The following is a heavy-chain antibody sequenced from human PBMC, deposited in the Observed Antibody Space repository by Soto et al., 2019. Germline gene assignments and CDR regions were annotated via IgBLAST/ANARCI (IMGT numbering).Heavy chain of an antibody. CDR3: ARGGDGFD. Sequence: SETLSLTCSVSGDSLTIGGHYWTWIRQHPGKGLEWIGYIYHSGSTYYSPSLKSRVTISVDTSENQFSLKLTSMTAADTAVYYCARGGDGFD. V-gene: IGHV4-31*03. CDR2: IYHSGST. CDR1: GDSLTIGGHY. J-gene: IGHJ3*01.